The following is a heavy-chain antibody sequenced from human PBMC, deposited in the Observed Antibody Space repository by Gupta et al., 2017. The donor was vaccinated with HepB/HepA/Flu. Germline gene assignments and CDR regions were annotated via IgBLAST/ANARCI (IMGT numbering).Heavy chain of an antibody. J-gene: IGHJ4*02. CDR2: IFQTGTT. CDR1: GDSLKTTDHF. Sequence: QLQLRESGPGLVKPSATLSLTCPCSGDSLKTTDHFWAWIRRPPGKGFEWIGSIFQTGTTYYDPFLKSRVTISIDTSKSHFTRSLNSLTAADTAVYYCARQAGASGDFLDYWGQGTLVIVSS. CDR3: ARQAGASGDFLDY. D-gene: IGHD1-26*01. V-gene: IGHV4-39*01.